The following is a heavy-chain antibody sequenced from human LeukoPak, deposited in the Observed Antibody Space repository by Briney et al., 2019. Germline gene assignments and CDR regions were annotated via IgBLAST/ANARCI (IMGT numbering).Heavy chain of an antibody. CDR2: IIPIFGTA. Sequence: SVKVSCKASGGTFSSYAISWVRQAPGQGLEWMGGIIPIFGTANYAQKFQGRVTITADESTSTAYMELSSLRSEDTAVYYCARGGIVVVPAAMVGYWGQGTLVTVSS. V-gene: IGHV1-69*01. CDR3: ARGGIVVVPAAMVGY. J-gene: IGHJ4*02. D-gene: IGHD2-2*01. CDR1: GGTFSSYA.